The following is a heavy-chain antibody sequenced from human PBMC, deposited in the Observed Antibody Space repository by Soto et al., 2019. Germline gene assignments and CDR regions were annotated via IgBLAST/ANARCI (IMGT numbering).Heavy chain of an antibody. CDR2: INAGNGNT. CDR1: GYTFTSYA. CDR3: ARDMGFGLSDY. Sequence: QVQLVQSGAEVKKPGASVKVSCKASGYTFTSYAMYWVRQAPGQRLEWMGWINAGNGNTKYSQKFQGRVTITRDTSANTAYMELSSLRSEDTAVYYCARDMGFGLSDYWGQGTLVTVSS. V-gene: IGHV1-3*01. J-gene: IGHJ4*02. D-gene: IGHD3-10*01.